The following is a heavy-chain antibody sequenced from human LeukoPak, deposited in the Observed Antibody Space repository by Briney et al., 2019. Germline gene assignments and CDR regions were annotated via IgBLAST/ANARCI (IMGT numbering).Heavy chain of an antibody. Sequence: GGSLRLSCAASGFNFANYAVSWVRQAPGKGLEWVSSINGDGYNTSYADSVKGRFTISRDNSRNTLNLQMHGLRAEDTAVYYCARGWSTISYYFQYWGQGTLVTVSS. CDR2: INGDGYNT. CDR1: GFNFANYA. D-gene: IGHD2-2*01. V-gene: IGHV3-23*01. CDR3: ARGWSTISYYFQY. J-gene: IGHJ4*02.